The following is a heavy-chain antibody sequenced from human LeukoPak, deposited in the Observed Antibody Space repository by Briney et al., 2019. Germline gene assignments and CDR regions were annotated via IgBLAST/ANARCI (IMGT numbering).Heavy chain of an antibody. J-gene: IGHJ4*02. Sequence: SETLSLTCTVSGAPISSSNSYWGWIRQPPGKGLEWIGSIFYSGSTYYNPSLKSRVTISVDTSKNQFSLKLSSVTAADTAVYYCARAGDGGNGLDPDEYYFDYWGQGTLVTVSS. D-gene: IGHD4-23*01. V-gene: IGHV4-39*07. CDR1: GAPISSSNSY. CDR3: ARAGDGGNGLDPDEYYFDY. CDR2: IFYSGST.